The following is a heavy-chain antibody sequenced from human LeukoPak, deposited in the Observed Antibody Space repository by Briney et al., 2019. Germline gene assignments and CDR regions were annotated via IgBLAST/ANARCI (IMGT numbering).Heavy chain of an antibody. CDR2: IYTSGST. CDR1: GGSISSGSYY. CDR3: ARNWGAAGWSNYYGMDV. V-gene: IGHV4-61*02. Sequence: PSQTLSLTCTVSGGSISSGSYYWSWIRQPAGKGLEWIGRIYTSGSTNYNPSLKSRITISEDTPKNQFSLKLKSVTAADTAVYFCARNWGAAGWSNYYGMDVWGQGTTVIVSS. J-gene: IGHJ6*02. D-gene: IGHD7-27*01.